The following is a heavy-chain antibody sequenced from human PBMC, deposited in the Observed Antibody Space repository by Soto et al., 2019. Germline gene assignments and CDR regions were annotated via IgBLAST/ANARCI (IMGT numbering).Heavy chain of an antibody. CDR2: VSIGGST. D-gene: IGHD2-15*01. J-gene: IGHJ4*02. CDR1: GFTFSSYA. Sequence: DVQLLESGGGLVQPEGSLRLSCADSGFTFSSYAMGWVRQGPGKGLEWVAVVSIGGSTHYADSVRGRFTISRDNSKNTLSLQMNSLTAEDTAVYFCAKRRGAGGHFDYWCQGALVTVSS. CDR3: AKRRGAGGHFDY. V-gene: IGHV3-23*01.